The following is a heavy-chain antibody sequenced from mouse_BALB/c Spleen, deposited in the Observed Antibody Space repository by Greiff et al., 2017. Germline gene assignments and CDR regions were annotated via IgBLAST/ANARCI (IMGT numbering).Heavy chain of an antibody. CDR1: GYSITSDYA. CDR3: ARSRNGNYAWFAY. J-gene: IGHJ3*01. CDR2: ISYSGST. D-gene: IGHD2-1*01. Sequence: EVQLQESGPGLVKPSQSLSLTCTVTGYSITSDYAWNWIRQFPGNKLEWMGYISYSGSTSYNPSLKSRISITRDTSKNQFFLQLNSVTTEDTATYYCARSRNGNYAWFAYWGQGTLVTVSA. V-gene: IGHV3-2*02.